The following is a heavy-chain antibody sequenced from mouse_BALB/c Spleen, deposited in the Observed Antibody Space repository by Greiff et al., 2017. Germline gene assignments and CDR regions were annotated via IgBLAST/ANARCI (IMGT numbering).Heavy chain of an antibody. CDR1: GYSFTSYW. J-gene: IGHJ3*01. D-gene: IGHD2-4*01. CDR3: TRRVDDYGFAY. Sequence: VHVKQSGTVLARPGASVKMSCKASGYSFTSYWMHWVKQRPGQGLEWIGAIYPGNSDTSYNQKFKGKAKLTAVTSASTAYMELSSLTNEDSAVYYCTRRVDDYGFAYWGQGTLVTVSA. CDR2: IYPGNSDT. V-gene: IGHV1-5*01.